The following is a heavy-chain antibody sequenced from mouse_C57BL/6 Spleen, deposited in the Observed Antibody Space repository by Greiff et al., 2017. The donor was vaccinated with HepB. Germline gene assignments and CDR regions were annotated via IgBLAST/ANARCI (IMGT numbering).Heavy chain of an antibody. Sequence: VQLKESGAELVRPGTSVKVSCKASGYAFTNYLIEWVKQRPGQGLEWIGVINPGSGGTNYNEKFKGKATLTADKSSSTAYMQLSSLTSEDSAVYFCARRRDGYYFDYWGQGTTLTVSS. CDR1: GYAFTNYL. J-gene: IGHJ2*01. CDR3: ARRRDGYYFDY. D-gene: IGHD2-3*01. V-gene: IGHV1-54*01. CDR2: INPGSGGT.